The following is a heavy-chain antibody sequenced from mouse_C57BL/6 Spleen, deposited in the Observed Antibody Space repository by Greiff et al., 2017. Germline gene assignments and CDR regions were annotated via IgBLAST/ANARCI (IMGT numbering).Heavy chain of an antibody. J-gene: IGHJ4*01. V-gene: IGHV3-1*01. Sequence: EVQLQQSGPGMVKPSQSLSLTCTVTGYSITSGYDWHWIRHFPGNKLEWMGYISYSGSTNYNPSLKSRISITYDTSKNHFFLKLNSVTTEDTATYYCARGTYYRAMDYWGQGTSVTVSS. CDR2: ISYSGST. D-gene: IGHD2-14*01. CDR3: ARGTYYRAMDY. CDR1: GYSITSGYD.